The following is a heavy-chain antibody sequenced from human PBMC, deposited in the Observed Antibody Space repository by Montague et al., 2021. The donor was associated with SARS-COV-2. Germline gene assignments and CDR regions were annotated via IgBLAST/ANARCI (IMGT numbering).Heavy chain of an antibody. CDR2: IWYDGSNE. D-gene: IGHD1-26*01. V-gene: IGHV3-33*01. J-gene: IGHJ4*02. CDR3: ARGSVGGYYFDY. Sequence: SLRLSCTASGFIFSSYGMHWARQAPGKGLEWVAHIWYDGSNENYVDSVKGRFTISRDNFKNTLYLQMNSLRAEDMAIYYCARGSVGGYYFDYWGQGTLVTASS. CDR1: GFIFSSYG.